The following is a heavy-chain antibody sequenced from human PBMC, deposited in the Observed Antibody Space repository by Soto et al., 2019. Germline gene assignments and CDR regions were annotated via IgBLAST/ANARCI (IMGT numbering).Heavy chain of an antibody. J-gene: IGHJ4*02. Sequence: GASVKVSCKASGGTFSSYTISWVRQAPGQGLEWMGRIIPILGIANYAQKFQGRVTITADKSTSTAYMELSSLRSEDTAVYYCARDQAAAGSGYYFDYWGQGTLVTVSS. CDR3: ARDQAAAGSGYYFDY. CDR2: IIPILGIA. D-gene: IGHD6-13*01. CDR1: GGTFSSYT. V-gene: IGHV1-69*04.